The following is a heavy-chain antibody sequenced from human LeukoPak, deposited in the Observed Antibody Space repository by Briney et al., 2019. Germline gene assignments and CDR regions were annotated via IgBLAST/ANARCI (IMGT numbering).Heavy chain of an antibody. Sequence: SETLSLTCTVSGDSISSYYWSWIRQPPGKGLEWIGYIYYSGSTNYNTSLKSRVTISVDTSKTQFSLKLSSVTAADTAVYYCARADSSGYYYFKFDPWGQGTLVTVSS. CDR1: GDSISSYY. D-gene: IGHD3-22*01. CDR3: ARADSSGYYYFKFDP. J-gene: IGHJ5*02. CDR2: IYYSGST. V-gene: IGHV4-59*01.